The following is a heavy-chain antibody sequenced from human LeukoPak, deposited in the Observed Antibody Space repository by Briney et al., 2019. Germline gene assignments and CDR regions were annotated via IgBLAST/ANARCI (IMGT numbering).Heavy chain of an antibody. CDR2: ISYDGSNK. V-gene: IGHV3-30-3*01. Sequence: GGSLRLSCAASGFTFSSYAMHWVRQAPDKGLEWVAVISYDGSNKYYADSVKGRFTISRDNSKNTLYLQMNSLRAEDTAVYYCASRLGGWLFGGEGGFDPWGQGTLVTVSS. J-gene: IGHJ5*02. CDR1: GFTFSSYA. CDR3: ASRLGGWLFGGEGGFDP. D-gene: IGHD6-19*01.